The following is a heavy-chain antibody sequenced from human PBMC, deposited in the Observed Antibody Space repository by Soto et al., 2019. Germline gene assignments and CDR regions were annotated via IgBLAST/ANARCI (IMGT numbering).Heavy chain of an antibody. CDR2: IYYSGST. CDR1: GGSISSGGYY. D-gene: IGHD2-15*01. Sequence: QVQLQESGPGLVKPSQTLSLTCTVSGGSISSGGYYWSWIRQHPGKGLEWIGYIYYSGSTYYNPSLKSRVTISVDTSKNQFSLKLSSMTAADTAVYYCAGFRSDCSGGSCYSLDYWGQGTLVTVSS. J-gene: IGHJ4*02. CDR3: AGFRSDCSGGSCYSLDY. V-gene: IGHV4-31*03.